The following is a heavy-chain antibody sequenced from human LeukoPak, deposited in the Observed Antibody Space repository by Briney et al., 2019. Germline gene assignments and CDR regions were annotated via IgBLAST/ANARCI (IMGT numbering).Heavy chain of an antibody. J-gene: IGHJ5*02. V-gene: IGHV4-59*01. CDR1: GGSISSYY. CDR3: ARGRASGWLGELNP. Sequence: SETLSLTCTVSGGSISSYYWSWIRQPPGKGLEWIGFISYSGNTNYNPSLKSRVTISVDTSKNQFSLKLTSVAAADTAVYYCARGRASGWLGELNPWGQXTLVTVSS. D-gene: IGHD6-19*01. CDR2: ISYSGNT.